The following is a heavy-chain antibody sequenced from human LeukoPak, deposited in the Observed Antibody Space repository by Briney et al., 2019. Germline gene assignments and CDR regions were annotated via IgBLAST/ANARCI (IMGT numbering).Heavy chain of an antibody. CDR1: GFTFSSYA. CDR2: ISGSGGST. J-gene: IGHJ6*03. Sequence: GGSLRLSCAASGFTFSSYAMSWVRQAPGKGLEWVSAISGSGGSTYYADSVKGRFTISRDNSKNPLYLQMNSLRAEDTAVYYCAKGPKGSLSYYYYYYMDVWRKGTTVTVSS. CDR3: AKGPKGSLSYYYYYYMDV. D-gene: IGHD1-26*01. V-gene: IGHV3-23*01.